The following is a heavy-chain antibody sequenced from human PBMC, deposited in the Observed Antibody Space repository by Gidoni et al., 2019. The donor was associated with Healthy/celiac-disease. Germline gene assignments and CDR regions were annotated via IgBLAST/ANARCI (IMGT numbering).Heavy chain of an antibody. V-gene: IGHV3-9*01. CDR1: GFTFADYA. Sequence: EVQLVESGGGLVQPGRSLRRSCAAYGFTFADYAMHWVRQAPGKGLAWVSGISWNSGSIGYADSVKGRFTISRDNAKNSLYLQMNSLRAEDTALYYCAKDLTEGGLTTYFDYWGQGTLVTVSS. J-gene: IGHJ4*02. CDR3: AKDLTEGGLTTYFDY. D-gene: IGHD1-1*01. CDR2: ISWNSGSI.